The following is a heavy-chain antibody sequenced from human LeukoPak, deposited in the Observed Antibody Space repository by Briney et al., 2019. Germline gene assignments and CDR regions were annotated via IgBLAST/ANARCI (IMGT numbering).Heavy chain of an antibody. D-gene: IGHD5-12*01. J-gene: IGHJ4*02. CDR3: AKAGYSGYDTFDY. CDR2: ISGSGGST. CDR1: GFTVSSNE. Sequence: GGSLRLSCAASGFTVSSNEMSWVRQAPGKGLEWVSAISGSGGSTYYADSVKGRFTISRDNSKNTLYLQMNSLRAEDTAVYYCAKAGYSGYDTFDYWGQGTLVTVSS. V-gene: IGHV3-23*01.